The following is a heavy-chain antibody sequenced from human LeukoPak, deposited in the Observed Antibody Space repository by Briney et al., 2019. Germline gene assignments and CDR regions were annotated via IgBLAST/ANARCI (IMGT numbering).Heavy chain of an antibody. V-gene: IGHV4-59*01. J-gene: IGHJ4*02. Sequence: SETLSLTCTVSGGSISSYYWSWIRQPPGKGLEWIGYIYYSGSTNYNPSLKSRVTISVDTSKNQFSLKLSSVTAADTAVYYCASPSVYGSGSYPPIHYFDYWGQGTLVTVSS. CDR2: IYYSGST. D-gene: IGHD3-10*01. CDR1: GGSISSYY. CDR3: ASPSVYGSGSYPPIHYFDY.